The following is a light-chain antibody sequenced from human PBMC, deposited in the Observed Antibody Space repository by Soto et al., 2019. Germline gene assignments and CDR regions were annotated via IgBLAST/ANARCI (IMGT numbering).Light chain of an antibody. CDR3: QAWDSRTAVV. CDR1: KLGDKY. CDR2: QDS. J-gene: IGLJ2*01. V-gene: IGLV3-1*01. Sequence: SYELTQPPSVSVSPGQTASITCSGDKLGDKYACWYHQKPGQSPVLVIYQDSKRPSGIPERFSGSNSGNTATLTISGTQAMDEGDYYCQAWDSRTAVVFGGGTKLTVL.